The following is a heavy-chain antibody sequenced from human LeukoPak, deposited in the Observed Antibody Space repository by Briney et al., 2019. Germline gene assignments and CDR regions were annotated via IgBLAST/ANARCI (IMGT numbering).Heavy chain of an antibody. J-gene: IGHJ1*01. CDR3: ARGRRRYCSGGSCYFAQH. CDR2: INPSGGST. V-gene: IGHV1-46*01. CDR1: GYTFTIYY. Sequence: ASVKVSCKASGYTFTIYYMHWVRQAPGQGLEWMGIINPSGGSTSYAQKFQGRVTMTRNTSISTAYMELSSLRSEDTAVYYCARGRRRYCSGGSCYFAQHWGQGTLVTVSS. D-gene: IGHD2-15*01.